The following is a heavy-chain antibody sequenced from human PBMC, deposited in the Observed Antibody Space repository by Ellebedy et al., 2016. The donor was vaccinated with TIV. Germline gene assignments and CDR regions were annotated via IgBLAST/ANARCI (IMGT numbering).Heavy chain of an antibody. J-gene: IGHJ3*02. CDR2: IYSGGST. Sequence: GESLKISCAASGFTVSSNYMSWVRQAPGKGLEWVSVIYSGGSTYYADSVKGRFTISRDNSKNTLYLQMNSLRAEDTAVYYCASEDTSLVKNAFDIWGQGTMVTVSS. V-gene: IGHV3-53*01. CDR3: ASEDTSLVKNAFDI. D-gene: IGHD5-18*01. CDR1: GFTVSSNY.